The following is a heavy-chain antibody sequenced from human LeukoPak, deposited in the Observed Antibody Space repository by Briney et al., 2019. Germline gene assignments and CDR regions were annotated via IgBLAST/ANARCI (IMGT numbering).Heavy chain of an antibody. D-gene: IGHD2-2*01. CDR3: ARSTHRDSDAFDI. V-gene: IGHV1-2*02. J-gene: IGHJ3*02. CDR2: INPNSGGT. Sequence: ASVKVSCKASGYTFTGYYMHWVRQAPGQGLEWMGWINPNSGGTNYAQKFQGRVTMTRDTSISTAYMELRSLRSDDTAVYYCARSTHRDSDAFDIWGQGTMVTVSS. CDR1: GYTFTGYY.